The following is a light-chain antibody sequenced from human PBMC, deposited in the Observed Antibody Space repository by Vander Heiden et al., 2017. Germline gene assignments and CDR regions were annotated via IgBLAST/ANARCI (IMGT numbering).Light chain of an antibody. Sequence: DIQMTQSPSSLSDAVGDRVTLTCRASQSIDIYLNWYYQKPGKAPKLLIRAASNLQSGVPSRFSGSGSGTDFTLTISHLQPEDFATYYCQQSYTTPTFGGGTKVGIK. J-gene: IGKJ4*01. V-gene: IGKV1-39*01. CDR1: QSIDIY. CDR3: QQSYTTPT. CDR2: AAS.